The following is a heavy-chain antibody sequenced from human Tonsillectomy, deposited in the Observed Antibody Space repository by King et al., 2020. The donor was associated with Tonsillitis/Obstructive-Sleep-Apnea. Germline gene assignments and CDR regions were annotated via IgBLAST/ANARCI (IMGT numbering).Heavy chain of an antibody. J-gene: IGHJ4*02. CDR2: IYYSGST. Sequence: QLQESGPGLVKPSETLSLTCTVSGGSISSSSYYWGWIRQPPGKGLEWIGSIYYSGSTYYNPSLKSRVTISVDTSKNQFSLKLSSVTAADTAVYYCAGLERYLAYFGVHDYWGQGTLVTVSS. CDR1: GGSISSSSYY. D-gene: IGHD1-1*01. V-gene: IGHV4-39*01. CDR3: AGLERYLAYFGVHDY.